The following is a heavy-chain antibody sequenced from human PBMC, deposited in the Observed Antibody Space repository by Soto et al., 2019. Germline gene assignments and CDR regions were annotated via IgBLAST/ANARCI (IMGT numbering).Heavy chain of an antibody. J-gene: IGHJ4*02. CDR1: GFSFSSCA. Sequence: QVQLVESGGGVVQPGRSLRLSCAASGFSFSSCAMHWVRQAPGKGLEWGAVVSHDGSNKYYADSVKGRVTISRDNSINTVYLQMKSLRAEDTAVYYCARVSIALAGIAYYFDYWGQGTLVTVSS. D-gene: IGHD6-19*01. CDR2: VSHDGSNK. V-gene: IGHV3-30-3*01. CDR3: ARVSIALAGIAYYFDY.